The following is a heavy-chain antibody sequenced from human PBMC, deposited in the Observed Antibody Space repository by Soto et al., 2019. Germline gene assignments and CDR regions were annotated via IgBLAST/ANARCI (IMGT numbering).Heavy chain of an antibody. CDR1: GFTFDDYA. Sequence: LRLSCAASGFTFDDYAMHWVRQAPGKGLEWVSGISWNSGSIGYADSVKGRFTISRDNAKNSLYLQMNSLRAEDTALYYCAKGPYYYYYMDVWGKGTTVTVSS. CDR3: AKGPYYYYYMDV. CDR2: ISWNSGSI. V-gene: IGHV3-9*01. J-gene: IGHJ6*03.